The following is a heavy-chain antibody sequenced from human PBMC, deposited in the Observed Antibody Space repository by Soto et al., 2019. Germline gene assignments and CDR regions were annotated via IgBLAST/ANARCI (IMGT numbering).Heavy chain of an antibody. CDR2: ISSSSTYT. CDR3: ARGIAGDYYYYGMDV. CDR1: GFTFSDYY. D-gene: IGHD6-13*01. Sequence: QVQLVESGGGLVKPGGSLRLSCAASGFTFSDYYMSWIRQAPGKGLEWVSYISSSSTYTNYADSVKGRFTISRDNAKNSLYLQMNSLRAEDTAVYYCARGIAGDYYYYGMDVWGQGTTVTVSS. V-gene: IGHV3-11*06. J-gene: IGHJ6*02.